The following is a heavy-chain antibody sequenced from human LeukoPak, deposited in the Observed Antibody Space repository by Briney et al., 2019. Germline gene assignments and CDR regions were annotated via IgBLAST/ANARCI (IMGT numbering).Heavy chain of an antibody. V-gene: IGHV4-38-2*01. CDR3: ASRLGYCSGGSCYLGGWFDP. D-gene: IGHD2-15*01. CDR2: IYHSGST. CDR1: SYSISSGYY. Sequence: SETLSLTCAVSSYSISSGYYWGWIRQPPGKGLEWIGSIYHSGSTYYNPSLKSRVTISLDTSKNQFSLKLSSVTAADTAVYYCASRLGYCSGGSCYLGGWFDPWGQGTLVTVSS. J-gene: IGHJ5*02.